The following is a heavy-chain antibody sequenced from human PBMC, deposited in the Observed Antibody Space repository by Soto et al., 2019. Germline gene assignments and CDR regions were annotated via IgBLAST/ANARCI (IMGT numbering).Heavy chain of an antibody. Sequence: SETLSLTCSVSGTSFRGYYWTWIRQPPGKGLEWIGYIYYTGTTKYNPSLKSRVTISVDTSKNQFSLRLNSVTAADTAVYYCAREVSSFGSNHFDSWGQGALVTVSS. CDR2: IYYTGTT. D-gene: IGHD3-10*01. CDR3: AREVSSFGSNHFDS. CDR1: GTSFRGYY. J-gene: IGHJ4*02. V-gene: IGHV4-59*01.